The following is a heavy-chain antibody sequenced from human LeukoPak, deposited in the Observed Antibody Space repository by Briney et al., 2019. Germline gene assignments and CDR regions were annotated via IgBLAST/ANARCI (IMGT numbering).Heavy chain of an antibody. V-gene: IGHV3-48*04. CDR1: GFTFSSYS. J-gene: IGHJ4*02. Sequence: PGGSLRLPCAATGFTFSSYSMNWVRQAPGKGLEWVSYISSSSSTIYYADSVKGRFTISRDNAKNSLYLQMNSLRAEDTAVYYCARGLARVYYYDDSPLGYWGQGTLVTVSS. CDR3: ARGLARVYYYDDSPLGY. D-gene: IGHD3-22*01. CDR2: ISSSSSTI.